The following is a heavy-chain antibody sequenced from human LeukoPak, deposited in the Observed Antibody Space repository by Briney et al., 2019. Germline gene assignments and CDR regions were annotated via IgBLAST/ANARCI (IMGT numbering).Heavy chain of an antibody. J-gene: IGHJ4*02. CDR1: GFTFSGSA. CDR2: IRSKANSYAT. D-gene: IGHD3-16*02. V-gene: IGHV3-73*01. CDR3: TSLTFGGVIVTGLADY. Sequence: GGSLRLSCAASGFTFSGSAMHWVRQASGKGLEWVGRIRSKANSYATAYAASVKGRFTISRDDSKNTAYLQMNGLKTEDTAVYYCTSLTFGGVIVTGLADYWGQGTLVTVSS.